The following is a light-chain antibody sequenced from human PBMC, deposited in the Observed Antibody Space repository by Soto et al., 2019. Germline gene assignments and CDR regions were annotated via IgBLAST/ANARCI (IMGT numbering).Light chain of an antibody. CDR1: QSISSY. CDR3: QHRYSPQFT. J-gene: IGKJ3*01. Sequence: DIQMTQSPSSLSSSVGDRVTITCRASQSISSYLNWYQQKPGKAPKLMIYAASGLQSGLPTTFSGSGSRTEFTLTISTLQPADFATYYCQHRYSPQFTCGPGTKVDIK. V-gene: IGKV1-39*01. CDR2: AAS.